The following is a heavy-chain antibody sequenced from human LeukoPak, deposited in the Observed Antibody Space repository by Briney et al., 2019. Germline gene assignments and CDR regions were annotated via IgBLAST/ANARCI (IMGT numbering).Heavy chain of an antibody. D-gene: IGHD3-22*01. CDR1: GFTFSSYS. J-gene: IGHJ4*02. Sequence: GGSLRLSCAASGFTFSSYSMNWVRQAPGKGLEWVSSISSSSSYIYYADSVKGRFTISRDNAKNSLYQQMNSLRAEDTAVYYCAREYYYDSSGYYFDYWGQGTLVTVSS. CDR3: AREYYYDSSGYYFDY. CDR2: ISSSSSYI. V-gene: IGHV3-21*01.